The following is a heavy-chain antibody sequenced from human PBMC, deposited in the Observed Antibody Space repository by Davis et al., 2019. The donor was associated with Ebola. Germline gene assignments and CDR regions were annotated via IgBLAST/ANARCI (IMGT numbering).Heavy chain of an antibody. CDR2: ISSSGSTI. CDR1: GFTFSDYY. V-gene: IGHV3-11*01. D-gene: IGHD6-19*01. J-gene: IGHJ4*02. Sequence: GESLKISCAASGFTFSDYYMSWIRQAPGKGLEWVSYISSSGSTIHYADSVKGRFTISRDNAKNSLYLQMNSLRAEDTAVYYCARDRGQWLVTPVDYWGQGTLVTVSS. CDR3: ARDRGQWLVTPVDY.